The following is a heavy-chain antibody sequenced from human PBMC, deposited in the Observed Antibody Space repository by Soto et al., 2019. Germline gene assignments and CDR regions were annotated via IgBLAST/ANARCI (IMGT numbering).Heavy chain of an antibody. CDR3: ARDPHSGSYHPLDP. CDR1: GFTFSSYS. J-gene: IGHJ5*02. CDR2: ISSSSSYI. V-gene: IGHV3-21*01. Sequence: EVQLVESGGGLVKPGGSLRLSCAASGFTFSSYSMNWVRQAPGKGLEWVSSISSSSSYIYYADSVKGRFTISRDNAKNSLYLQMNSLRAEDTAVYYCARDPHSGSYHPLDPWGQGTLVTVSS. D-gene: IGHD1-26*01.